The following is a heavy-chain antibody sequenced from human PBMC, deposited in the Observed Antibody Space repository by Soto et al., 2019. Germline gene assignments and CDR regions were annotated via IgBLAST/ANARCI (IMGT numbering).Heavy chain of an antibody. V-gene: IGHV1-69*13. CDR1: GGTFSSYA. Sequence: SVKVSCKASGGTFSSYAISWVRQAPGQGLEWMGGIIPIFGTANYAQKFQGRVTITADESTSTAYMELSSLRSEDTAGYYCARGWYDYDSSGYSVHGRYFQHWGQGTLVTSPQ. CDR3: ARGWYDYDSSGYSVHGRYFQH. J-gene: IGHJ1*01. D-gene: IGHD3-22*01. CDR2: IIPIFGTA.